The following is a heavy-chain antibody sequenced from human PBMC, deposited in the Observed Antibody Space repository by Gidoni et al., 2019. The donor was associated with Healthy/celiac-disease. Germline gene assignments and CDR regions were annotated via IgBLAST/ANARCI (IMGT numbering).Heavy chain of an antibody. Sequence: QVQLVESGGGVVQPGRSLRLSCAASGFTFSSYGMHWVRQAPGKGLGWVAVIWYDGSNKYYADSVKGRFTISRDNSKNPLYLQMNSLRAEETAVYYCARGGLGAFDYWGQGTLVTVSS. D-gene: IGHD3-16*01. J-gene: IGHJ4*02. CDR2: IWYDGSNK. CDR3: ARGGLGAFDY. V-gene: IGHV3-33*01. CDR1: GFTFSSYG.